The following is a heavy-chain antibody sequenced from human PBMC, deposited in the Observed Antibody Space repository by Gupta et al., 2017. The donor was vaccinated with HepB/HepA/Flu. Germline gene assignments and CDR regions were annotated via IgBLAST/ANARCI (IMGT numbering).Heavy chain of an antibody. CDR2: ISSGGFST. D-gene: IGHD3-10*01. CDR1: GFTFSSYE. Sequence: EVLLLESGGGPVQPGGSLRLSCAASGFTFSSYEMNWVRQSPGKGLEEIAYISSGGFSTTYADSVKGRFTESRENVKNILYLQMDSLRSEDTAFYYCATEYDSGAFQSWGQGTLVTVS. V-gene: IGHV3-48*03. J-gene: IGHJ5*02. CDR3: ATEYDSGAFQS.